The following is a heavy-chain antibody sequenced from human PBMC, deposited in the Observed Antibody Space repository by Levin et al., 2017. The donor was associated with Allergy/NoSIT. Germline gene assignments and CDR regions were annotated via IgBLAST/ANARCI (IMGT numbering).Heavy chain of an antibody. J-gene: IGHJ4*02. V-gene: IGHV3-23*01. CDR3: ARDRGEVKYYFDY. D-gene: IGHD3-10*01. Sequence: GGSLRLSCAASGFTFSSYAMTWVRQTPGKGLEWVSAISDRGGGSTYYADSVKGRFTISRDNSKNTLSLQMNSLRAEDTAVYYCARDRGEVKYYFDYWGQGALVTVSS. CDR1: GFTFSSYA. CDR2: ISDRGGGST.